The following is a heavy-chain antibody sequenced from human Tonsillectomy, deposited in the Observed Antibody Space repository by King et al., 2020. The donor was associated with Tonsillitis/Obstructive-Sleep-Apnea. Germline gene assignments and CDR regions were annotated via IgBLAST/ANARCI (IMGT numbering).Heavy chain of an antibody. CDR2: ISAFNGHT. CDR3: AMDPPNKWALHAHDSYMDV. V-gene: IGHV1-18*01. D-gene: IGHD1-26*01. J-gene: IGHJ6*03. CDR1: GYTFIAYG. Sequence: VQLVESGPEVRQPGASVKVTCKTSGYTFIAYGITWVRQAPGQGLEWMGWISAFNGHTHFAQNIQGRVPMTTDTSTSTAYMDLRSLKTDHTAVYYCAMDPPNKWALHAHDSYMDVWGNGTTVTVSS.